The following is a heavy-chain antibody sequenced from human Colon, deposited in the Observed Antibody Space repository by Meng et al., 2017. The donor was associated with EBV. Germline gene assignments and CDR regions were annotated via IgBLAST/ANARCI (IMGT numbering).Heavy chain of an antibody. CDR1: GDSITNHNW. V-gene: IGHV4-4*02. Sequence: QVQLRESGPALVKPSEPLSLTCAVSGDSITNHNWWAWVRQPPGKGLEWIGEIPHRGSSAYNPSLKSRVSMSIDKSKNQFSLKLTSVTAADTAVYYCARAHTLGELSSAGYWGQGTLVTVSS. D-gene: IGHD3-16*02. CDR2: IPHRGSS. J-gene: IGHJ4*02. CDR3: ARAHTLGELSSAGY.